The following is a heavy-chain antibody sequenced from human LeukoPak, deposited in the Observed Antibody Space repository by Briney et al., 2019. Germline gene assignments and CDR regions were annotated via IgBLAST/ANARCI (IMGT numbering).Heavy chain of an antibody. CDR2: ISGSGGRT. CDR1: GFTFSSYA. J-gene: IGHJ6*02. Sequence: GGSLRLSCAASGFTFSSYAMSWVRQAPGKGLEWVSAISGSGGRTYYADSVTGRFTISRDNSKNTLYLKMNSLRAEDTAVYYCAKRRVVVVAARYYGMDVWGQGTTVTVSS. V-gene: IGHV3-23*01. D-gene: IGHD2-15*01. CDR3: AKRRVVVVAARYYGMDV.